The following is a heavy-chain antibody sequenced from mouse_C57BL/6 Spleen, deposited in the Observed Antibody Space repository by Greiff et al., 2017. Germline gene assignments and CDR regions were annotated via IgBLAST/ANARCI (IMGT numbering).Heavy chain of an antibody. CDR3: ARREELHIYFDY. Sequence: VQLQQSGPELVKPGASVKISCKASGYSFTGYYMNWVKQSPEKSLEWIGEINPSTGGTTYNQKFKAKATLTVDKSSSTAYMQLKSLTSEDSAVYYCARREELHIYFDYWGQGTTLTVSS. CDR1: GYSFTGYY. J-gene: IGHJ2*01. V-gene: IGHV1-42*01. CDR2: INPSTGGT. D-gene: IGHD2-1*01.